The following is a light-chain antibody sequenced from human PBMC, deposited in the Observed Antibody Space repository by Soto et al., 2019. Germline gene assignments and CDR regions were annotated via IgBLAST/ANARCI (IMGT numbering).Light chain of an antibody. Sequence: QSVLTQPASVSGSPGQSITISCTGTSSDVGAYKYVSWFQQHPGKAPKLMIFDVSSRPSGVSDRFSGSKSGNTASLTIAGLQAEDEADYYCHSYTSSNTYVFGTGTKVTV. CDR1: SSDVGAYKY. CDR3: HSYTSSNTYV. CDR2: DVS. V-gene: IGLV2-14*03. J-gene: IGLJ1*01.